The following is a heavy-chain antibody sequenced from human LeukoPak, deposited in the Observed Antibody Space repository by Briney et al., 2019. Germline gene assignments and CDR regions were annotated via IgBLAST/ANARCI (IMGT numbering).Heavy chain of an antibody. CDR1: GGSFSGYY. CDR3: ARRRAAAGRYYFDY. J-gene: IGHJ4*02. D-gene: IGHD6-13*01. CDR2: INHSGST. V-gene: IGHV4-34*01. Sequence: PSETLSLTCAVYGGSFSGYYWSWIRQPPGKGLEWIGEINHSGSTNYNPSLKSRVTISVDTSKNQFSLKLSSVTAADTAVYYCARRRAAAGRYYFDYWGQGTLVTVSS.